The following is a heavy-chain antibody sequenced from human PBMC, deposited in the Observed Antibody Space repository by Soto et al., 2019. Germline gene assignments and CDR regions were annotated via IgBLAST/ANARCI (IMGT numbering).Heavy chain of an antibody. CDR3: AKGGGTFDY. J-gene: IGHJ4*02. CDR1: GFTFSSYG. Sequence: QVQLVESGGGVVQPGRSLRLSCAASGFTFSSYGMLWVRQAPGKGLEWVAVISYDGSNKYYADSVKGRFTISRDNSKNTLYLQMNSLRAEDTAVYYCAKGGGTFDYWGQGTLVTVSS. D-gene: IGHD3-10*01. CDR2: ISYDGSNK. V-gene: IGHV3-30*18.